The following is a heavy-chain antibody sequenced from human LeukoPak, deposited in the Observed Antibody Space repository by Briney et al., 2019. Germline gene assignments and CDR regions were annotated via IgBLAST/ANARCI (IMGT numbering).Heavy chain of an antibody. Sequence: GGSLRLSCAASGFTFSSYAMSWVRQAPGKGLEWVSAISGSGGSTYYADSVKGRFTISRDNSKNTLYLQMNSLRAEDTAVYYCAKDGGTDYYDSSGYYYFDYWGQGTLVTVSS. CDR2: ISGSGGST. CDR1: GFTFSSYA. V-gene: IGHV3-23*01. J-gene: IGHJ4*02. CDR3: AKDGGTDYYDSSGYYYFDY. D-gene: IGHD3-22*01.